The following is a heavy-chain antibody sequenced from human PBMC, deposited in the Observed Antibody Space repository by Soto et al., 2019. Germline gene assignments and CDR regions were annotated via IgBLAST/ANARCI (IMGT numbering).Heavy chain of an antibody. CDR3: ARFQGSRHHYGMDV. V-gene: IGHV3-21*01. CDR1: GFTFSSYS. Sequence: GGSLRLSCAASGFTFSSYSMNWVRQAPGKGLEWVSSISSSSYIYYADSVRGRFTISRDNAKNSLYLQMNSLRAEDTAVYYCARFQGSRHHYGMDVWGQGTTVTVSS. D-gene: IGHD3-10*01. J-gene: IGHJ6*02. CDR2: ISSSSYI.